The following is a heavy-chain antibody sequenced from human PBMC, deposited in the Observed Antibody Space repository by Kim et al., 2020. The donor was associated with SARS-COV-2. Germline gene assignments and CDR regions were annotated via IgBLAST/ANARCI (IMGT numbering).Heavy chain of an antibody. D-gene: IGHD3-10*01. V-gene: IGHV3-9*01. J-gene: IGHJ4*02. CDR3: AKDMRYYGSGSSDY. Sequence: ADSVKGRFTISRDNAKNSLYLQMNSLRAEDTALYYCAKDMRYYGSGSSDYWGQGTLVTVSS.